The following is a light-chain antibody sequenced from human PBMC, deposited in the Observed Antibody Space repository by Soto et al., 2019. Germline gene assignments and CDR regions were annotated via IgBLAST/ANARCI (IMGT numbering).Light chain of an antibody. V-gene: IGLV2-14*01. CDR2: EVS. CDR1: SSDVGGYNY. J-gene: IGLJ1*01. Sequence: QSALTQHASVSGSPGQSITISCTGTSSDVGGYNYVSWYQQHPGKAPKLMIYEVSNRPSGVSNRFSGSKSGNTASLTISGLQAEDEADYYCSSYTSSSTPLYVFGTGTKVTVL. CDR3: SSYTSSSTPLYV.